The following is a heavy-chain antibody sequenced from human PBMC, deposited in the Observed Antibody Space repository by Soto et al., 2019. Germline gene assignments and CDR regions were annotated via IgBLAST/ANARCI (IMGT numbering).Heavy chain of an antibody. CDR3: ARTLPYYDFWSGYSLAGDY. Sequence: PGGSLRLSCAASGFTFSSYSMNWVRQAPGKGLEWISSISSSSSYIYYADSVKGRFTISRDNAKNSLYLQMNSLRAEDTAVYYCARTLPYYDFWSGYSLAGDYWDQGTLVTVS. V-gene: IGHV3-21*01. D-gene: IGHD3-3*01. CDR2: ISSSSSYI. J-gene: IGHJ4*02. CDR1: GFTFSSYS.